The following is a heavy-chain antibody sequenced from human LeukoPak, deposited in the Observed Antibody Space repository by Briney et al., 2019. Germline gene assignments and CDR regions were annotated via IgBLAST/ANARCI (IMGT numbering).Heavy chain of an antibody. CDR3: ARALGSLAYYYMDV. Sequence: GGSLRLSCAASGFTFSSYSMNWVRQAPGKGLEWVSSISSSSSYIYYADSVKGRFTISRDNAKNSLYLQMNSLRAEDTAVYYCARALGSLAYYYMDVWGKGTTVTISS. CDR2: ISSSSSYI. J-gene: IGHJ6*03. CDR1: GFTFSSYS. V-gene: IGHV3-21*01.